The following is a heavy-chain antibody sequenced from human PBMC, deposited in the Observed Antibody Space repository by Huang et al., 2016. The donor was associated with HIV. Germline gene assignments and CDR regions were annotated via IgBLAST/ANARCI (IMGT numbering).Heavy chain of an antibody. J-gene: IGHJ6*02. D-gene: IGHD1-7*01. CDR1: TATFNAYW. CDR3: ATKASAMDI. CDR2: RKQDGSEK. Sequence: LVESGGGVVQPGGSRRFSCAGSTATFNAYWLSWVRQRPGQGLGWVANRKQDGSEKYYMDSVEGRFNISRDNVKKLLFLEMNNLRVADTAVYYCATKASAMDIWGQGTTVIVSS. V-gene: IGHV3-7*01.